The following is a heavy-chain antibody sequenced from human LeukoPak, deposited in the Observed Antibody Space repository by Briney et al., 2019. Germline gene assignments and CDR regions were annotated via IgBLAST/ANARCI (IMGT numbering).Heavy chain of an antibody. D-gene: IGHD3-16*02. CDR2: ISGSGGST. V-gene: IGHV3-23*01. Sequence: PGGSLRLSCAASGFTFSSYAMSWVRQAPGKGLEWVSAISGSGGSTYYADSVKGRFTISRDNSKNTLYLQMNSLRAEDTAVYYCARSPNPRYLHDAFDIWGQGTMVAVSS. CDR1: GFTFSSYA. J-gene: IGHJ3*02. CDR3: ARSPNPRYLHDAFDI.